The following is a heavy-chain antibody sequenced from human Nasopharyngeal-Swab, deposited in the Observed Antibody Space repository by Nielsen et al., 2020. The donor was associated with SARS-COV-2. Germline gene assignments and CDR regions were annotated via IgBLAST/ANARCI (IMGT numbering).Heavy chain of an antibody. CDR3: TREIVGPSGSDDAFDI. J-gene: IGHJ3*02. CDR1: GFTFSAYE. Sequence: GESLKISCTASGFTFSAYEMNWVRQAPGKGLEWISYISVSGSYTTYAASMRGRSTISRDDAKNSLYLQLNSLRDEDTAVYYCTREIVGPSGSDDAFDIWGQGTTVTVSS. V-gene: IGHV3-48*03. CDR2: ISVSGSYT. D-gene: IGHD1-26*01.